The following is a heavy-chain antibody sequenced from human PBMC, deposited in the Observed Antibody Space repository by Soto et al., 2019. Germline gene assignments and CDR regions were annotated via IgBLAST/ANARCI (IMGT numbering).Heavy chain of an antibody. CDR1: GYTFTTYD. CDR3: ARRKERSGPHYFDY. Sequence: ASVKVSCKASGYTFTTYDISWVRQATGQGLAWMGWMNPYSGNTGYEQKFQGRVTVTRNTSISTVYMGLSGLRPDDTAVYYCARRKERSGPHYFDYWGQGSQVTVSS. V-gene: IGHV1-8*01. D-gene: IGHD6-25*01. J-gene: IGHJ4*02. CDR2: MNPYSGNT.